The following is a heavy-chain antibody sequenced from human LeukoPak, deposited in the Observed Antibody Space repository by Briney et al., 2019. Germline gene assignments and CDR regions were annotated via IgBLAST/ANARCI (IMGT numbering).Heavy chain of an antibody. CDR3: ARRVAVAGSDATYYYYGMDV. CDR2: IYHSGST. V-gene: IGHV4-30-2*01. CDR1: GGSISSGGYS. J-gene: IGHJ6*02. D-gene: IGHD6-19*01. Sequence: PSQTLSLTCAVSGGSISSGGYSWSWIRQPPGKGLEWIGYIYHSGSTYYNPSLKSRVTISVDRSKNQFSLKLSSVTAADTAVYYCARRVAVAGSDATYYYYGMDVWGQGTTVTVSS.